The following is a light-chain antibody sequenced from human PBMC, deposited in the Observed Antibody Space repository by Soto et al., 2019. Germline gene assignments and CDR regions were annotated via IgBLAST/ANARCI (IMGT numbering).Light chain of an antibody. CDR2: SNN. Sequence: QSVLTQPPSASGTPGQRVTISCSGSSSNIGSNTVNWYQQLPGTAPKVLIYSNNQRPSGVPDRFSGSKSGTAASLAISGLQSEDEADYYCQSYENRLSGAYLVLGGGTKVTVL. V-gene: IGLV1-44*01. CDR3: QSYENRLSGAYLV. CDR1: SSNIGSNT. J-gene: IGLJ2*01.